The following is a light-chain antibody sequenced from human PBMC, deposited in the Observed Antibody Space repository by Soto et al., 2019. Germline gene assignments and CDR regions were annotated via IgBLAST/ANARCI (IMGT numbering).Light chain of an antibody. CDR1: SSNIGAGYD. V-gene: IGLV1-40*01. CDR3: QSWDSSLSGVV. J-gene: IGLJ2*01. CDR2: GNS. Sequence: QPVLTQPPSLSGAPGQRVTISCTGSSSNIGAGYDVHWYQQLPGTAPKLLMDGNSNRPSGVPDRFSGSKSGTSASLAITGLQAEDGADYYCQSWDSSLSGVVFGGGTKLTVL.